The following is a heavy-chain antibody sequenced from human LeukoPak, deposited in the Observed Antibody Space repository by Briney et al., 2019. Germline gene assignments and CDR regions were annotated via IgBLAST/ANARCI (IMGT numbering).Heavy chain of an antibody. CDR2: ISSSGSTI. CDR1: GFTFSSYE. CDR3: ARAEYLVGAS. J-gene: IGHJ5*02. D-gene: IGHD1-26*01. Sequence: GGSLRLSCAASGFTFSSYEMNWVRQAPGKGLEWVSYISSSGSTIYYADSVKGRFTISRDNAKNSLYLQMNSLRAEDTAVYYCARAEYLVGASWGQGTLVTVSS. V-gene: IGHV3-48*03.